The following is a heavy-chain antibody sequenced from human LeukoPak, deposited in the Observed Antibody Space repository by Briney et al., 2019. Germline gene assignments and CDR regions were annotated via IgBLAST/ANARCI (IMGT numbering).Heavy chain of an antibody. Sequence: SETLSLTCTVSGASISDYFWGWVRRAPGKGLEWIAYIYYSGSTYYNRSLRSRVTMSVDTSQNKFSLKLSSVTAADTAVYYCASLVTRDDRGYYYYFDYWGQGTLATDSS. CDR3: ASLVTRDDRGYYYYFDY. V-gene: IGHV4-59*04. J-gene: IGHJ4*02. CDR2: IYYSGST. CDR1: GASISDYF. D-gene: IGHD3-22*01.